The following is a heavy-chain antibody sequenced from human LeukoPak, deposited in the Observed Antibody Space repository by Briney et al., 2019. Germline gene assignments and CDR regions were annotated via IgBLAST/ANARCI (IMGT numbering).Heavy chain of an antibody. CDR3: ARGGPDCSGGSCYDSTNGFQH. D-gene: IGHD2-15*01. Sequence: SVKVSCKASGGTFSSYAISWVRQAPGQGLEWMGRIIPILGIANYAQKFQGRATITADKSTNTAYMELSSLRSEDTAVYYCARGGPDCSGGSCYDSTNGFQHWGQGTLVTVSS. J-gene: IGHJ1*01. CDR1: GGTFSSYA. CDR2: IIPILGIA. V-gene: IGHV1-69*04.